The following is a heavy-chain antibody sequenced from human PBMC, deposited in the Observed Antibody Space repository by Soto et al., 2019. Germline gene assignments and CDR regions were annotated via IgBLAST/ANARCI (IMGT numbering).Heavy chain of an antibody. V-gene: IGHV1-69*12. D-gene: IGHD1-26*01. CDR2: IIPIFPTP. J-gene: IGHJ6*02. CDR3: ARDKDLQQLGGNYYYITHV. Sequence: QVQLVQSGAEVKKPGSSVKISCKASGGTFRTNAFSWVRQAPGQGLEWMGGIIPIFPTPDYAQKFQGRVTITADESTTTTYMELSSLRSEDTATYYCARDKDLQQLGGNYYYITHVGGQGTRVTGSS. CDR1: GGTFRTNA.